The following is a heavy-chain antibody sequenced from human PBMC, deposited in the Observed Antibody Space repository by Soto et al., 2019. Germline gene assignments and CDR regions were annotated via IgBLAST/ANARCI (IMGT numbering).Heavy chain of an antibody. CDR3: ARHFHRLPGSEG. J-gene: IGHJ4*01. D-gene: IGHD3-10*01. Sequence: SETLSLTCIVSGGSITSGSYYWGWIRQPPGKGLEWIGSIYSSGYTYYSPSLKSRVNISVDTSKNQFSLNLTSLTTADTVVYYSARHFHRLPGSEGWGQETL. V-gene: IGHV4-39*01. CDR2: IYSSGYT. CDR1: GGSITSGSYY.